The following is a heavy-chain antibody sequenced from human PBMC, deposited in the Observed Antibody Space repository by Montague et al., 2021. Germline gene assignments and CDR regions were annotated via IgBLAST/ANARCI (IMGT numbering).Heavy chain of an antibody. CDR3: ARDRDYAFDI. V-gene: IGHV3-48*02. CDR2: IRTDG. Sequence: SLRLSCAASGFTFSDYSMNWVRQAPGKGLEWVSYIRTDGYYADSVKGRFTISRDNANNSLYLQMNSLRDEDTAVYYCARDRDYAFDIWGQGTMVTVSS. J-gene: IGHJ3*02. D-gene: IGHD3-16*01. CDR1: GFTFSDYS.